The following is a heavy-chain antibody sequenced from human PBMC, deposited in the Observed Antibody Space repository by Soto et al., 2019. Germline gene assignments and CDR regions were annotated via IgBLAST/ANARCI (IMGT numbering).Heavy chain of an antibody. CDR3: ARFSEKFAFDY. CDR2: IWFDGSNE. Sequence: GGSLRLSWAASGFTFSNFGMHWVRQAPGKGLEWVTVIWFDGSNEFYADSVKGRFTISRDISKNTLYLQIHSLRAEDTAMYYCARFSEKFAFDYWGQGTRVTVSS. CDR1: GFTFSNFG. J-gene: IGHJ4*02. V-gene: IGHV3-33*01.